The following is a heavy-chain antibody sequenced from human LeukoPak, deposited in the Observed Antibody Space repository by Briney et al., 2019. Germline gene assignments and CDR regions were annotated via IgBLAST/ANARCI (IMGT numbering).Heavy chain of an antibody. J-gene: IGHJ4*02. V-gene: IGHV3-53*01. CDR2: IYSGGST. CDR1: GFTVSSNY. Sequence: GGSLRLSCAASGFTVSSNYMSWVRQAPGKGLEWVSVIYSGGSTYYADSVKGRFTISRDNSKNTLYLQMNSLRAVDTAVYYCATDYYDSSGYLNFDYWGQGTLVTVSS. CDR3: ATDYYDSSGYLNFDY. D-gene: IGHD3-22*01.